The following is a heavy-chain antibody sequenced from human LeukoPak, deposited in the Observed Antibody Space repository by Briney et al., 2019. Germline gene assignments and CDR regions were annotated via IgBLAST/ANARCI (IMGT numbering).Heavy chain of an antibody. D-gene: IGHD3-10*01. Sequence: NPSETLSLTCAVYGGSFSGYYWSWIRQPPGKGLEWIGEINHSGSTNYNPSLKSRVTISVDMSKNQFSLKLSSVTAADTAVYYCARTTSDFGEVDYWGQGTLVTVSS. CDR1: GGSFSGYY. CDR3: ARTTSDFGEVDY. J-gene: IGHJ4*02. V-gene: IGHV4-34*01. CDR2: INHSGST.